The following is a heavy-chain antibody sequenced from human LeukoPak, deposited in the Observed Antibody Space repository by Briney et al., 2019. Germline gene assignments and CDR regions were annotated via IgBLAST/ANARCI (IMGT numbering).Heavy chain of an antibody. CDR3: AKAVWNYASVFDY. CDR2: IRYDGNNK. Sequence: GGSLRLSCAASGFTFSSYGMHWVRQAPGKGLEWVAFIRYDGNNKYYADSVKGRFTISRDNSKNTLYLQMNSLRAEDTAVYYCAKAVWNYASVFDYWGQGTLVTVSS. J-gene: IGHJ4*02. CDR1: GFTFSSYG. D-gene: IGHD1-7*01. V-gene: IGHV3-30*02.